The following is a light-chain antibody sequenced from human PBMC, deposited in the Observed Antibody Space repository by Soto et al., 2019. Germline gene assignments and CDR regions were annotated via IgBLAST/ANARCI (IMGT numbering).Light chain of an antibody. Sequence: QSVLTQSSSASASLGSSVKLTCTLSSGHSSYIIAWHHQQPGKAPLYLIKLEGSGSYNKGNGVPDLFSGSSSGADRYLTISNLQFEDEANYYCENSYSHTRVFGGGTKRTVL. CDR2: LEGSGSY. J-gene: IGLJ2*01. CDR3: ENSYSHTRV. V-gene: IGLV4-60*02. CDR1: SGHSSYI.